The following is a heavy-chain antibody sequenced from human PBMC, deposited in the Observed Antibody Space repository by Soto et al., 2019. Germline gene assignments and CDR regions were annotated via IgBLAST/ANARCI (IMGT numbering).Heavy chain of an antibody. CDR1: GFTLSSYS. D-gene: IGHD3-3*01. CDR3: ASGRSVSNHDDFEY. CDR2: MSYDGSSK. J-gene: IGHJ4*02. V-gene: IGHV3-30-3*01. Sequence: QVQLVESGGGVVQPGRSLRLSCAASGFTLSSYSMHWVRQAPGKGLDWVAAMSYDGSSKYFADSVKGRFTISRDNSKNTLSLQMNSLGAEDSAVYYCASGRSVSNHDDFEYCGQGTLVTVSS.